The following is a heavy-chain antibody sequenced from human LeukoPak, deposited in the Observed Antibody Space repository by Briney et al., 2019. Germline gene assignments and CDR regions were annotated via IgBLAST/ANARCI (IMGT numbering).Heavy chain of an antibody. CDR3: AKGVTGSGSEGDY. CDR1: GFTFSSYG. V-gene: IGHV3-30*18. D-gene: IGHD3-10*01. Sequence: PGRSLRLSCAASGFTFSSYGMHGVRQAPGKGLEWVAVISYDGSNKYYADSVKGRFTISRDNSKNTLYLQMNSLRAEDTAVYYCAKGVTGSGSEGDYWGQGTLVTVSS. J-gene: IGHJ4*02. CDR2: ISYDGSNK.